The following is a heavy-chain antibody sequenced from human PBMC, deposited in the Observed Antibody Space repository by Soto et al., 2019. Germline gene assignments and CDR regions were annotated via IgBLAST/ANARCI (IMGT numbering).Heavy chain of an antibody. CDR1: GGSISIYY. CDR2: IYYSGST. CDR3: ARDNGYSYGYTLGH. J-gene: IGHJ4*02. D-gene: IGHD5-18*01. V-gene: IGHV4-59*01. Sequence: PSETLSLTCTVSGGSISIYYWSWIRQPPGKGLEWIGYIYYSGSTNYNPSLKSRVTISVDTSKNQFSLKLSSVTAADTAAYYCARDNGYSYGYTLGHWGQGTLVTVS.